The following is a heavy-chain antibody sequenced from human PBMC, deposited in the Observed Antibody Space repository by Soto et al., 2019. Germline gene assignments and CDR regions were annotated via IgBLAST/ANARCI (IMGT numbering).Heavy chain of an antibody. V-gene: IGHV4-59*08. Sequence: SETLSLTCTVSGGSISSYYWSWIRQPPGKGLEWIWYIYYSGSTNYNPSLKSRVTISVDTSKNQFSLKLSSVTAADTAVYYCARHGRDRYYFDYWGQGTLVTVSS. D-gene: IGHD1-20*01. CDR3: ARHGRDRYYFDY. CDR2: IYYSGST. J-gene: IGHJ4*02. CDR1: GGSISSYY.